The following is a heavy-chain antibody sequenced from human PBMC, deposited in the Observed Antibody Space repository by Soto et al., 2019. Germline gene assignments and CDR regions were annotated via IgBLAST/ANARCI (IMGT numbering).Heavy chain of an antibody. Sequence: QVQLQESGPGLVKPSETLSLTCTVSGVSISNKYWSWIRQPPGKGLEWIGYIYYNGNTNYNPSLKSRVTMSVDTSRNQISLKLTTVTAADTAVYYCTRANWYSEYWGQGTLVTVSS. V-gene: IGHV4-59*01. CDR3: TRANWYSEY. CDR1: GVSISNKY. J-gene: IGHJ4*02. D-gene: IGHD7-27*01. CDR2: IYYNGNT.